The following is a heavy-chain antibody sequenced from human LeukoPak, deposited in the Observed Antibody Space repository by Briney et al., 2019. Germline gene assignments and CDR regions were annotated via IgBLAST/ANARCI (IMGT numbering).Heavy chain of an antibody. CDR3: AQGDGYNYFNY. CDR2: IYSGGST. D-gene: IGHD5-24*01. V-gene: IGHV3-53*01. J-gene: IGHJ4*02. Sequence: PGGSLRLSCAASGFTVSSSYMSWVRQAPGKGLEWVSVIYSGGSTYYAGSVKGRFTISRDNSKNTLYLQMNSLRAEDTAVYYCAQGDGYNYFNYWGQGTLVTVSS. CDR1: GFTVSSSY.